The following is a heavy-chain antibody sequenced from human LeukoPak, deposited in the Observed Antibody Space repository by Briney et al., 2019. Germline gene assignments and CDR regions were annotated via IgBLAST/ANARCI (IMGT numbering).Heavy chain of an antibody. J-gene: IGHJ5*02. Sequence: PSETLSLTCSVSGDSMSSYYWGWIRQPPGKGLEWIGSIYYSGSTYYNPSLKSRVTISVDTSKNQFSLKLSSVTAADTAVYYCASVTAAAGTDWFDPWGQGTLVTVSS. CDR2: IYYSGST. V-gene: IGHV4-39*07. CDR1: GDSMSSYY. D-gene: IGHD6-13*01. CDR3: ASVTAAAGTDWFDP.